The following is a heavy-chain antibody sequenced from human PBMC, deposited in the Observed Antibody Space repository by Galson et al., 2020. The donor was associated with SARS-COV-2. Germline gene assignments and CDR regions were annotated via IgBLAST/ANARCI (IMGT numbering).Heavy chain of an antibody. CDR1: GFTFSRYS. CDR3: AKDQGNDYVDHLDY. Sequence: AGSLRLSCALSGFTFSRYSMSWVRQVPGKCLEWVSSVTAGGSITYHADTVKGRFTISRDTSTNTFYLQMNSLRVEDTALYYCAKDQGNDYVDHLDYWGQGTLVSVSS. CDR2: VTAGGSIT. J-gene: IGHJ4*02. V-gene: IGHV3-23*01. D-gene: IGHD4-17*01.